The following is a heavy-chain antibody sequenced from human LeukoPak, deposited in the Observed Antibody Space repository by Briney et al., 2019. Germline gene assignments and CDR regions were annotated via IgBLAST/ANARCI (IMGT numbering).Heavy chain of an antibody. CDR1: GFTFSSYG. J-gene: IGHJ6*04. D-gene: IGHD3-10*02. Sequence: GGSLRLSCAASGFTFSSYGLTWVRQAPGKGLEWVSYISSSGSTIYYADSVKGRFTISRDNAKNSLYLQMNSLRAEDTAVYYCAELGITMIGGVWGKGTTVTISS. V-gene: IGHV3-48*04. CDR2: ISSSGSTI. CDR3: AELGITMIGGV.